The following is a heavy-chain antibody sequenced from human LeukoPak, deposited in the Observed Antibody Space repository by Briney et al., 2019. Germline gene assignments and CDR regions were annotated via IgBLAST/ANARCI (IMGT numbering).Heavy chain of an antibody. V-gene: IGHV4-31*03. D-gene: IGHD1-7*01. CDR1: GGSISSGGYY. Sequence: SETLSLTCTVSGGSISSGGYYWSWIRQHPGKGLEWIGYIYYSGSTYYNPSLKSRVTISVDTSKNQFSLKLSSVTAADTAVYYCARTPYNWNYHWFDPWGQGTLVTVSS. CDR3: ARTPYNWNYHWFDP. J-gene: IGHJ5*02. CDR2: IYYSGST.